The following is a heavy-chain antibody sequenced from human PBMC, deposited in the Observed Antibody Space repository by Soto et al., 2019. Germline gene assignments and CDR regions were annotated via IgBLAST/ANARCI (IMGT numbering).Heavy chain of an antibody. CDR1: GYTFTGYY. V-gene: IGHV1-2*04. Sequence: ASVKVFCKASGYTFTGYYMHWVRQAPGQGLEWMGWINPNSGGTNYAQKFQGWVTMTRDTSISTAYMELSRLRSDDTAVYYCARGGIAAAGDGKFMDVWGQGTTVTAP. J-gene: IGHJ6*02. CDR2: INPNSGGT. CDR3: ARGGIAAAGDGKFMDV. D-gene: IGHD6-13*01.